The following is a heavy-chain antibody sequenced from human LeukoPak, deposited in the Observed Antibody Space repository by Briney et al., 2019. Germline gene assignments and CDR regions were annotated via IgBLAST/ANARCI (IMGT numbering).Heavy chain of an antibody. CDR2: IIPIFGTA. CDR3: ARVVPIYYYYYYMDV. CDR1: GGTFSSYA. Sequence: GASVKLSCKASGGTFSSYAISWVRQAPGQRLEWMGGIIPIFGTANYAQKFQGRVTITADKSTSTAYMELSSLRSEDTAVYYCARVVPIYYYYYYMDVWGKGTTVTVSS. V-gene: IGHV1-69*06. J-gene: IGHJ6*03.